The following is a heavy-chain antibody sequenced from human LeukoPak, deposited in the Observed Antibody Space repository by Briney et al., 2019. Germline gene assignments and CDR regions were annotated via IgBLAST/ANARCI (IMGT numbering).Heavy chain of an antibody. Sequence: PSETLSLTCTVSGGSISSSSYYWGWIRQPPGKGLEWIGSIYYSGSTYYNPSLKSRVTISVDTSKNQFSLKLSSVTAADTAVYYCARLSGYSGYDSDYWGQGTLVTVSS. J-gene: IGHJ4*02. CDR3: ARLSGYSGYDSDY. CDR1: GGSISSSSYY. CDR2: IYYSGST. V-gene: IGHV4-39*01. D-gene: IGHD5-12*01.